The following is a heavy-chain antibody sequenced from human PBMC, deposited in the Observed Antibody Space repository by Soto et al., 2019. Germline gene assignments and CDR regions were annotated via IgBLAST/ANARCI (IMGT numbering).Heavy chain of an antibody. CDR2: ISAYNGNT. D-gene: IGHD6-13*01. J-gene: IGHJ5*02. Sequence: GASVKVSCKASGYTFTSYGISWVRQAPGQGLEWMGWISAYNGNTNYAQKLQGRVTMTTDTSTSTAYMELRSLRSDDTAVYYCARDGPLYSSSWYGGNWFDPWGQGTLVTVSS. CDR3: ARDGPLYSSSWYGGNWFDP. CDR1: GYTFTSYG. V-gene: IGHV1-18*01.